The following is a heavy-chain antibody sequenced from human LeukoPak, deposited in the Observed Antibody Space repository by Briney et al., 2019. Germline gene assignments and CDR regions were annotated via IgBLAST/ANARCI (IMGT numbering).Heavy chain of an antibody. CDR2: TYYRSKWYN. D-gene: IGHD6-19*01. J-gene: IGHJ4*02. Sequence: SQTLSLTCAISGDSVSSNSAAWNWIRQSPSRGLEWLGRTYYRSKWYNDYGVSVKSRITINQDTYKNQFSLQLNSVTHEDSDVYYCARMVAVAHHFDYWGQETLVSVSS. V-gene: IGHV6-1*01. CDR3: ARMVAVAHHFDY. CDR1: GDSVSSNSAA.